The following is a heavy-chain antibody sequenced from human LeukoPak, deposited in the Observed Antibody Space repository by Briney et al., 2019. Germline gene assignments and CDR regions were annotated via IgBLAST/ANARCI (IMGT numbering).Heavy chain of an antibody. CDR3: VKEERGYSYGDY. V-gene: IGHV3-23*01. CDR2: VTDDGTTT. Sequence: GGSLRLSCAASGFTFNNCAMSWVRQPPGKGLEWVSAVTDDGTTTYYADSVKGRFTISRDNSKNTVYLQMNYLTADDTARYYCVKEERGYSYGDYWGQGTLATVSS. CDR1: GFTFNNCA. D-gene: IGHD5-18*01. J-gene: IGHJ4*02.